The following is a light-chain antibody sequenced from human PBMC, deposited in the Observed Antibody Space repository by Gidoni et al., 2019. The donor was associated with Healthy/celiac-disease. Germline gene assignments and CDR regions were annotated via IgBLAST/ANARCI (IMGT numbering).Light chain of an antibody. CDR1: QSLVYSDGNTY. J-gene: IGKJ1*01. Sequence: DVVMTQSPLSLPVTLGQPASISCRSSQSLVYSDGNTYLNWFQQRPGKSPRRLIYKVSNWDSGVTERCSGSGSGTDFTLKISRVEAEDVGGYYCMQGTHWPPTFGQGTKVEIK. CDR3: MQGTHWPPT. CDR2: KVS. V-gene: IGKV2D-30*01.